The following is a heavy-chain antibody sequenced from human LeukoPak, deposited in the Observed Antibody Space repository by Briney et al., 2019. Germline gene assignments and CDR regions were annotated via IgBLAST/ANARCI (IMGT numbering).Heavy chain of an antibody. Sequence: ASVKVSCKASGYTFTGYYLHWVRQAPGQGLEWMGWIRPYSGVTNYTQKFQGRLTMTSDTSTNVAYMELSGLTSDDTAVYYCARDRAESHRLVRYWFDPWGQGTLVTVSS. V-gene: IGHV1-2*02. D-gene: IGHD6-19*01. CDR3: ARDRAESHRLVRYWFDP. J-gene: IGHJ5*02. CDR2: IRPYSGVT. CDR1: GYTFTGYY.